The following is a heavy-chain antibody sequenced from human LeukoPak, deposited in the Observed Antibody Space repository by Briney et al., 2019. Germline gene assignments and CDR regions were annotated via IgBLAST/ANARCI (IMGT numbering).Heavy chain of an antibody. CDR2: IWYDGSNK. D-gene: IGHD3-3*01. V-gene: IGHV3-33*01. CDR1: GFTFGSYG. J-gene: IGHJ6*03. Sequence: GRSLRLSCAASGFTFGSYGMHWVRQAPGKGLEWVAVIWYDGSNKYYADSVKGRFTISRDNSKNTLYLQMNSLRAEDTAVYYCAREGSFWSGYYYYYYMDVWGKGTTVTVSS. CDR3: AREGSFWSGYYYYYYMDV.